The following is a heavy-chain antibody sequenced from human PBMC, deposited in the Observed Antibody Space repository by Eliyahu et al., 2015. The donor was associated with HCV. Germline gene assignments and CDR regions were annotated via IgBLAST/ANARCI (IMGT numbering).Heavy chain of an antibody. D-gene: IGHD5-18*01. V-gene: IGHV2-5*01. Sequence: QITLKESGPTLVKPTQTLTLTCTFSGFSLSTSGVGVGWIRQPPGKALEWLALIYWNDDKRYSPSLKSRLTITKDTSKNQVVLTMTNMDPVDTATYYCSHRDYNYGPLGFHYWGQGTLVTVSS. CDR3: SHRDYNYGPLGFHY. J-gene: IGHJ4*02. CDR1: GFSLSTSGVG. CDR2: IYWNDDK.